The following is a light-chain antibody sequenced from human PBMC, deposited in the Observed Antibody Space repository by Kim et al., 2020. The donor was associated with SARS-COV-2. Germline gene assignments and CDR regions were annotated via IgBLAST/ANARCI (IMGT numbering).Light chain of an antibody. CDR3: NSRDSNDYVV. V-gene: IGLV3-19*01. J-gene: IGLJ2*01. CDR1: SLRSYY. CDR2: GKD. Sequence: SSELTQDPAVSVALGQTVRITCQGDSLRSYYATWYQQKPGQAPKVVIYGKDNRPSGVPDRFSGPSSGNTAYLTITGTQAGDEADYYCNSRDSNDYVVFGG.